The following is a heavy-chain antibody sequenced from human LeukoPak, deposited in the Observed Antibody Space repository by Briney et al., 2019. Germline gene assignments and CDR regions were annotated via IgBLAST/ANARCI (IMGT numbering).Heavy chain of an antibody. Sequence: ASVKVSCKASGYTFTRHYMHWVRQAPGQGLEWMGRINPNSGGTNYAQKFQGRVTMTRDTSISTAYMELSRLRSDDTAVYYCARRVGAEDAFDIWGQGTMVTVSS. V-gene: IGHV1-2*06. D-gene: IGHD1-26*01. CDR3: ARRVGAEDAFDI. CDR2: INPNSGGT. J-gene: IGHJ3*02. CDR1: GYTFTRHY.